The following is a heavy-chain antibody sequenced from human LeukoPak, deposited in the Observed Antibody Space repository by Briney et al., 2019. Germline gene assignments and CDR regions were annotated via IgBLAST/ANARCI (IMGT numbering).Heavy chain of an antibody. J-gene: IGHJ4*02. CDR1: GFTFSSYA. CDR2: ISYDGSNK. CDR3: ARCRGGSCYSSGYFDS. D-gene: IGHD2-15*01. V-gene: IGHV3-30*07. Sequence: GGSLRLSCAASGFTFSSYAMHWVRQAPGKGLEWVAVISYDGSNKYYADSVKGRFTISRDNAKNSLFLQMDSLRAEDTAVFYCARCRGGSCYSSGYFDSWGQGTLVTVSS.